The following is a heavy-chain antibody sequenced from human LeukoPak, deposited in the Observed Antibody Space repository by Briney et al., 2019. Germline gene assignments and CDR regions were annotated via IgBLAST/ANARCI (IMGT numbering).Heavy chain of an antibody. CDR1: GFTFSSYA. J-gene: IGHJ4*02. CDR2: ISYDGSNK. Sequence: GGSLRLSCAASGFTFSSYAMHWVRQAPGKGLEWVAVISYDGSNKYYADSVKGRFTISRDNSRNTLYLQMNSLRAEDTAVYYCARDLSIAAAGDWGQGTLVTVSS. CDR3: ARDLSIAAAGD. D-gene: IGHD6-13*01. V-gene: IGHV3-30*01.